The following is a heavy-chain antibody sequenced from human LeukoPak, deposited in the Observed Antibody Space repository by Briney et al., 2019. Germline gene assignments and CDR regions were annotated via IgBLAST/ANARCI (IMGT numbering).Heavy chain of an antibody. D-gene: IGHD3-3*01. CDR1: GFTFSSYS. V-gene: IGHV3-21*01. CDR3: AREGGKTTIWSGYSDAFDI. Sequence: GGSLRLSCAASGFTFSSYSMNWVRQAPGKGLEWVSSISSSSSYIYYADSVKGRFTISRDNAKNSLYLQMNSLRAEDTAVYYCAREGGKTTIWSGYSDAFDIWGQGTMVTVSS. CDR2: ISSSSSYI. J-gene: IGHJ3*02.